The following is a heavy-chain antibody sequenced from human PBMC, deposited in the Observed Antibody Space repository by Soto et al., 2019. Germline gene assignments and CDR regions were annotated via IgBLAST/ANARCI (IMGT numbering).Heavy chain of an antibody. CDR2: IVVGSGNT. D-gene: IGHD6-19*01. CDR1: GFTFTSSA. CDR3: AASGWFHSPYYFDY. Sequence: SVKVSCKASGFTFTSSAVQWVRQARGQRLEWIGWIVVGSGNTNYAQKFQERVTITRDMSTSTAYMELSSLRSEDTAVYYCAASGWFHSPYYFDYWGQGTLVTVSS. V-gene: IGHV1-58*01. J-gene: IGHJ4*02.